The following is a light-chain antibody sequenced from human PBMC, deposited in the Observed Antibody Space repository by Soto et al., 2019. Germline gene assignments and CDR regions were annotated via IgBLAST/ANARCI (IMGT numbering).Light chain of an antibody. J-gene: IGLJ1*01. CDR1: SSDVGAYDY. V-gene: IGLV2-14*01. CDR3: TSYTTSTTYG. CDR2: EVT. Sequence: QSVLTQPASVSASPGQSITVSCTGTSSDVGAYDYVSWYQHHPGKAPKLVIFEVTNRPSGVSNRFSGSKSGNTASLTISGLQAEDEADYHCTSYTTSTTYGFGTGTKLTVL.